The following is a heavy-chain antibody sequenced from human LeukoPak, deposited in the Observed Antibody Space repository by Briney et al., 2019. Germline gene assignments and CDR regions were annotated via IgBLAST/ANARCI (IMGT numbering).Heavy chain of an antibody. V-gene: IGHV4-59*01. Sequence: SETLSLTCAVYGGSFSGYYWSWIRQPPGKGLEWIGYIYYSGSTNYNPSLKSRVTISVDTSKNQFSLKLSSVTAADTAVYYCARRARGSYFGHWFDPWGQGTLVTVSS. CDR2: IYYSGST. J-gene: IGHJ5*02. CDR3: ARRARGSYFGHWFDP. CDR1: GGSFSGYY. D-gene: IGHD1-26*01.